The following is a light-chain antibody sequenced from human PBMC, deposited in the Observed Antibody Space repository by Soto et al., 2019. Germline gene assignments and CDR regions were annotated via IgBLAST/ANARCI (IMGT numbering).Light chain of an antibody. J-gene: IGKJ4*01. Sequence: EIVLTQSPATLSMSPGERATLSCRASQSVSTYLAWYHQKPGQAPRLLIYDASNRATGIPARFSGSGSGTDFTLTISSLEPEDFAVYYCQQRSNWPHTFGGGTKVEIK. V-gene: IGKV3-11*01. CDR1: QSVSTY. CDR3: QQRSNWPHT. CDR2: DAS.